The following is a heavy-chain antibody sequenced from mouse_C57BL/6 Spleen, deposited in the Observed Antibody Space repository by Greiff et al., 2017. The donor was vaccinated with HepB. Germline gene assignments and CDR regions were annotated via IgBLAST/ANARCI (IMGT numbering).Heavy chain of an antibody. CDR2: IYPGSGST. CDR3: AREHYYGSSWFAY. Sequence: QVQLQQPGAELVKPGASVKMSCKASGYTFTSYWITWVKQRPGQGLEWIGDIYPGSGSTNYNEKFKSKATLTVDTSSSTAYMQLSSLTSEDSAVYYCAREHYYGSSWFAYWGQGTLVTVSA. CDR1: GYTFTSYW. J-gene: IGHJ3*01. D-gene: IGHD1-1*01. V-gene: IGHV1-55*01.